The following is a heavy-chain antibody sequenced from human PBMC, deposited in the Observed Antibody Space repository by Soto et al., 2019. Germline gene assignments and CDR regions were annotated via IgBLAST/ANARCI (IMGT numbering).Heavy chain of an antibody. CDR1: GFTFSSYT. CDR3: ARGDPYYYYYMDV. CDR2: ITSSSSTI. V-gene: IGHV3-48*02. Sequence: GGSLRLSCAASGFTFSSYTMNWVRQAPGKGLEWISYITSSSSTIYYADSVKGRFTVSRDNAKNSLYLQMSSLRDEDTAVYYCARGDPYYYYYMDVWGKGTTVTVSS. J-gene: IGHJ6*03. D-gene: IGHD4-17*01.